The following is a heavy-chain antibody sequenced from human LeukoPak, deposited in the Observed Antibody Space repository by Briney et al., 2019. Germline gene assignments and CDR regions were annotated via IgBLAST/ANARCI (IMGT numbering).Heavy chain of an antibody. Sequence: PGGSLRLSCAASGFTFSIYSMNWVRQAPGKGLEWVSYISSSSSTKYYADSVKGRFTISRDNAKNSLYLQMNSLRAEDTAVYYCAREWADDYGDYYAFDIWGQGTMVTVSS. CDR2: ISSSSSTK. J-gene: IGHJ3*02. V-gene: IGHV3-48*01. D-gene: IGHD4-17*01. CDR1: GFTFSIYS. CDR3: AREWADDYGDYYAFDI.